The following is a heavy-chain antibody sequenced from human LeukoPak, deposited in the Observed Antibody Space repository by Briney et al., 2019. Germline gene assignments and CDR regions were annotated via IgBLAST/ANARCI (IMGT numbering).Heavy chain of an antibody. J-gene: IGHJ4*02. V-gene: IGHV1-8*01. CDR2: MNPNSGNT. CDR1: GYTFTSYD. D-gene: IGHD5-18*01. CDR3: VRDKYSYGYTDGRFDY. Sequence: ASVKVSCKASGYTFTSYDINWVRQATGQGLEWMGWMNPNSGNTGYAQKFQGRVTMTRNTSISTAYMELSSLRSEDTAVYYCVRDKYSYGYTDGRFDYWGQETLVTVSS.